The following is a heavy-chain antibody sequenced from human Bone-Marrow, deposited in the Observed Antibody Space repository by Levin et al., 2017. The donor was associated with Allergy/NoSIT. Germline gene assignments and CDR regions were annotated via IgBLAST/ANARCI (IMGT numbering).Heavy chain of an antibody. D-gene: IGHD3-16*01. Sequence: GGSPRLSCAASGFTVSSTYMSWVRQAPGKGLECVSVINSGGITYYADSVKGRFTISRDNSKNTLYLQVNSLRAEDTAVYYCARASGWGNYYDYWGQGTLVTVSS. CDR3: ARASGWGNYYDY. CDR1: GFTVSSTY. J-gene: IGHJ4*02. CDR2: INSGGIT. V-gene: IGHV3-53*01.